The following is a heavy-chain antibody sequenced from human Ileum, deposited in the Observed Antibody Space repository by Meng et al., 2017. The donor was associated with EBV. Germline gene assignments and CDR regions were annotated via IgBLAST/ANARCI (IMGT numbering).Heavy chain of an antibody. Sequence: QLQLVQSWAEVKMPGASVKVSCKTSGYPFTSYYINWVRQAPGQGLEWMGIINPGSGHTNYPRKFQGRVTMTRDTSTTTFYMDLSSLGSDDTAVYYCARGREYGGFQEYFFDYWGQGALVTVSS. CDR3: ARGREYGGFQEYFFDY. D-gene: IGHD5-12*01. V-gene: IGHV1-46*01. CDR1: GYPFTSYY. CDR2: INPGSGHT. J-gene: IGHJ4*02.